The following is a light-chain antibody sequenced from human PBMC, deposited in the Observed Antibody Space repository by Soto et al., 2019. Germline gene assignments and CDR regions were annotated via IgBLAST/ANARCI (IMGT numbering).Light chain of an antibody. Sequence: DVVLTQTPLSSPVTLGQPASISCRSSQSLVYSDGNTYLSWLQQRPGQPPRLLIYQISNRFSGVPDRFSGSGAGTGFTLKISRVEAEDVGVYYCMQFAHFPRTFGQGTKVEI. CDR1: QSLVYSDGNTY. J-gene: IGKJ1*01. CDR3: MQFAHFPRT. CDR2: QIS. V-gene: IGKV2-24*01.